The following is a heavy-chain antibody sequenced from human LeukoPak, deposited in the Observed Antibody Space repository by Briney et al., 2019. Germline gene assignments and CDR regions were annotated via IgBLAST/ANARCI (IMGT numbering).Heavy chain of an antibody. CDR1: GFTVSSNY. J-gene: IGHJ6*03. Sequence: GGSLRLSCAVSGFTVSSNYMSWVRQAPGKGLEWVSLIYSGGGTYYADSVRGRFTISRDNAKNSLYLQMNSLRAEDTAVYYCARDVSSGWYRYYYYYMDVWGKGTTVTVSS. CDR3: ARDVSSGWYRYYYYYMDV. V-gene: IGHV3-53*01. CDR2: IYSGGGT. D-gene: IGHD6-19*01.